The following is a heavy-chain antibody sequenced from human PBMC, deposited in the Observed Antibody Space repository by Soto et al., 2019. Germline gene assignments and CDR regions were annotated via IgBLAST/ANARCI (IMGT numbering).Heavy chain of an antibody. CDR1: GDSVSSNSAA. J-gene: IGHJ5*02. V-gene: IGHV6-1*01. D-gene: IGHD2-15*01. CDR3: ARGQSDNCSGGSCYLLLVSGWFDP. Sequence: QVQLQQSGPGLVKPSQTLSLTCAISGDSVSSNSAAWNWIRQSPSRGLEWLGRTYYRSKWYNDYAVSVKSRITINPDTSKNQFSLQLNSVTPEDTAVYYCARGQSDNCSGGSCYLLLVSGWFDPWGQGTLVTVSS. CDR2: TYYRSKWYN.